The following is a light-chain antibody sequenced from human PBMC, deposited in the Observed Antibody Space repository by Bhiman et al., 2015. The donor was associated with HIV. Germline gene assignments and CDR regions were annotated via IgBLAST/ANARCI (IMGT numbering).Light chain of an antibody. CDR1: RSDIGSYNY. Sequence: QSALTQPASVSGSPGQSVTISCTGTRSDIGSYNYVSWYQQYPGQAPKLILYDVYYRPSGISSRFSGSQFDITASLSISDLQSEDEADYYCSAYSNKRLVLFGGGTKLTVL. CDR3: SAYSNKRLVL. J-gene: IGLJ3*02. V-gene: IGLV2-14*03. CDR2: DVY.